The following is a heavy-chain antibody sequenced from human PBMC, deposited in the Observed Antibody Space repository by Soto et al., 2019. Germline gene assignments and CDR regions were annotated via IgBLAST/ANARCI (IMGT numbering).Heavy chain of an antibody. Sequence: SETLSLTCTVSGDSINSADYYWSWLRQPPGKGLEWIGYIYYSRSDYYNPSLGRRATITIDTSRNQFSLNLMSVTAADTAVYYCARVVQFYDSSGYSFYYSDYWGQGALVTVSS. CDR3: ARVVQFYDSSGYSFYYSDY. CDR2: IYYSRSD. D-gene: IGHD3-22*01. J-gene: IGHJ4*02. V-gene: IGHV4-30-4*01. CDR1: GDSINSADYY.